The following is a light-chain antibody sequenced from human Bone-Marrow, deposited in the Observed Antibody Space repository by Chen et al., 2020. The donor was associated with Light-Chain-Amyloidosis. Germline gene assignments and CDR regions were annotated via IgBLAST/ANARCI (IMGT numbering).Light chain of an antibody. Sequence: FMLTPPHSLSESPVKTVIISCTLSSGSIATNYVQWYQQRPGSSPTTVIYEDDQRPSGVPDRFSGSIDRSSNSASLTISGLKTEDEADYYCQSYQGSSQGVFGGGTKLTVL. CDR1: SGSIATNY. V-gene: IGLV6-57*01. J-gene: IGLJ3*02. CDR2: EDD. CDR3: QSYQGSSQGV.